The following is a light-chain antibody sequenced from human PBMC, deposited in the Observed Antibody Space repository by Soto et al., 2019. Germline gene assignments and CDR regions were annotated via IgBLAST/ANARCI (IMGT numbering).Light chain of an antibody. CDR3: ETWDNILSGVV. J-gene: IGLJ2*01. V-gene: IGLV1-51*01. Sequence: QSVLTQPPSVSAAPRQRVTVSCSGGSSNIGGNYVAWYRQFPGTAPQLIIYDNDKRPSGIPDRLSGSKSGTSATLLITGLQSGDEADYYCETWDNILSGVVFGGGTKLTVL. CDR2: DND. CDR1: SSNIGGNY.